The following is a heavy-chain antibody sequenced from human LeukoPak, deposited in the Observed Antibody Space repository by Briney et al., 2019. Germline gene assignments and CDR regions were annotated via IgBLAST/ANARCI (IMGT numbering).Heavy chain of an antibody. CDR2: IWYDGSNK. CDR1: GFTFSSYG. J-gene: IGHJ4*02. V-gene: IGHV3-33*03. CDR3: ARPYYYDSSGYSPFDY. Sequence: GGSLRLSCAASGFTFSSYGTHWVRQAPGKGLEWVAVIWYDGSNKYYADSVKGRFTISRDNSKNTLYLQMNSLRAEDTAVYYCARPYYYDSSGYSPFDYWGQGTLVTVSS. D-gene: IGHD3-22*01.